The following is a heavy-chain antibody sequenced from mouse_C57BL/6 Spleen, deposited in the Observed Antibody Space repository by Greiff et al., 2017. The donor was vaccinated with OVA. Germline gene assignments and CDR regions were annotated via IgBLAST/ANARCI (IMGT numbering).Heavy chain of an antibody. V-gene: IGHV1-5*01. CDR1: GYTFTSYW. CDR2: IYPGNSDT. D-gene: IGHD1-1*01. Sequence: VQLQQSGTVLARPGASVKMSYKTSGYTFTSYWMHWVKQRPGQGLEWIGAIYPGNSDTSYNQKFKGKAKLTAVTSASTAYMELSSLTNEDSAVYYCTRSGYYGSSYGRDAMDYWGQGTSVTVSS. CDR3: TRSGYYGSSYGRDAMDY. J-gene: IGHJ4*01.